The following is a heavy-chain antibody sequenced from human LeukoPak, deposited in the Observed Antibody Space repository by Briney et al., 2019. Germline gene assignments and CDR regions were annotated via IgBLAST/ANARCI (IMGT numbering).Heavy chain of an antibody. CDR2: IYYSGST. J-gene: IGHJ4*02. D-gene: IGHD6-13*01. CDR3: AREGEPNSRTNFDY. V-gene: IGHV4-39*07. CDR1: GGSISSSSYY. Sequence: SETLSLTCTVSGGSISSSSYYWGWIRQPPGKGLEWIGSIYYSGSTYYNPSLKSRVTISVDTSKNQFSLKLSSVTAADTAVYYCAREGEPNSRTNFDYWGQGTLVTVSS.